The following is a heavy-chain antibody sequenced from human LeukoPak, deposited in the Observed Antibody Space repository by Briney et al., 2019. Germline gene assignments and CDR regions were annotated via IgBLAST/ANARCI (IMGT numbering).Heavy chain of an antibody. Sequence: GGSLRLSCAASGFTFSNCAMHWVRQAPGKGLKYVAAISSNGGSTYYANSVKGRFGIARDKSKNTLYLQMGSLRAEDMAVYYCARELASSSSFDNWGQGTLVTVSS. V-gene: IGHV3-64*01. CDR1: GFTFSNCA. CDR3: ARELASSSSFDN. CDR2: ISSNGGST. J-gene: IGHJ4*02. D-gene: IGHD6-6*01.